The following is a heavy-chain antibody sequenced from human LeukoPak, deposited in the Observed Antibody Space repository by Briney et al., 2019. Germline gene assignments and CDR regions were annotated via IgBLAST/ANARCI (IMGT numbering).Heavy chain of an antibody. CDR3: ARGQLLLSNWFDP. J-gene: IGHJ5*02. CDR1: GGTFSSYA. V-gene: IGHV1-69*05. D-gene: IGHD2-2*01. CDR2: IIPIFGTA. Sequence: SVKVSCKASGGTFSSYAISWVRQAPGQGLEWMGGIIPIFGTANYAQKFQGGVTITTDESTSTAYMELSSLRSEDTAVYYCARGQLLLSNWFDPWGQGTLVTVSS.